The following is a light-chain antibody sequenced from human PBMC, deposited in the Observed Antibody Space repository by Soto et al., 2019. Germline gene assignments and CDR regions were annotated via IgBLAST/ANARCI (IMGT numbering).Light chain of an antibody. CDR1: QSVLYSSNNKNY. CDR2: WAS. V-gene: IGKV4-1*01. J-gene: IGKJ1*01. Sequence: DILMTQSPDSLAVSLCERATINCKSSQSVLYSSNNKNYLAWYQQKPGQPPKLLIYWASTRESGVPDRFSGSGSGTDFTLTISSLQAEDVAVYYCQQYYSTPLTFGQGTKVDIK. CDR3: QQYYSTPLT.